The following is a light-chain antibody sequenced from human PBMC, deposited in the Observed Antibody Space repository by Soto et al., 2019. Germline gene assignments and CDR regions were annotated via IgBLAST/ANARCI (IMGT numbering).Light chain of an antibody. V-gene: IGLV2-14*03. CDR1: SSDVGSYDY. CDR3: CAYSTSGTHV. Sequence: QSALTQPASVSGSPGQSITFSCTGTSSDVGSYDYVSWHQQNPGKAPKLIIYDVNNRPSGVPSRFSGSKSGNTASLIISGLQTEDEADYYCCAYSTSGTHVFGTGTKVTVL. J-gene: IGLJ1*01. CDR2: DVN.